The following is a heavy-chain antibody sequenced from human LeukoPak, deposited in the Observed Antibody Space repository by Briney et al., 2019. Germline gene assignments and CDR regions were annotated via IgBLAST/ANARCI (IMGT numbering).Heavy chain of an antibody. D-gene: IGHD2/OR15-2a*01. CDR2: ITGSGGST. V-gene: IGHV3-23*01. CDR3: ARVYRSRRAFDY. Sequence: PGGSLRLSCAASGFTFSNYAMNWVRQAPGKGLEWVSGITGSGGSTYYADSVKGRFTISRDNSKNSLALQINSLRAEDTAVYYCARVYRSRRAFDYWGQGTLVTVSS. J-gene: IGHJ4*02. CDR1: GFTFSNYA.